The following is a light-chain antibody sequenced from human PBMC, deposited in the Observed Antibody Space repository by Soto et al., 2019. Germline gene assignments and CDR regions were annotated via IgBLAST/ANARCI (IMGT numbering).Light chain of an antibody. CDR3: QQRSNWPLT. J-gene: IGKJ4*01. CDR2: DTS. V-gene: IGKV3-11*01. Sequence: IVLTQSPATLSLSPGERATLSCRASRSVSSYLAWYQQKRGQAPRLLIYDTSNRATGIPARFSGSGSGTDFSLTISSLEPEDFAVYYCQQRSNWPLTFGGGTKVDI. CDR1: RSVSSY.